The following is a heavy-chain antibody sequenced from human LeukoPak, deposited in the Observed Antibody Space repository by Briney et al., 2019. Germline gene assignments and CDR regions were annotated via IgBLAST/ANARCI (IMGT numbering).Heavy chain of an antibody. J-gene: IGHJ6*02. CDR2: IYSGGST. CDR3: ARDSPGIAVAGGYYGMDV. Sequence: GGSLRLSCAASGFTVSTNYMSWVRQAPGKGLEWVSVIYSGGSTYYADSVKGRFTISRHNSKNTLYLQMNSLRAEDTAVYYCARDSPGIAVAGGYYGMDVWGQGTTVTVSS. CDR1: GFTVSTNY. V-gene: IGHV3-53*04. D-gene: IGHD6-19*01.